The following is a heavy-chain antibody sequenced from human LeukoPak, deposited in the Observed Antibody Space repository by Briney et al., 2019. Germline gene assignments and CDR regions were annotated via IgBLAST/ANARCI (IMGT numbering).Heavy chain of an antibody. D-gene: IGHD3-3*01. CDR1: GFTFSSYA. CDR2: IRYDGSNK. CDR3: AKGSKEVLFTRDHYMDV. V-gene: IGHV3-30*02. J-gene: IGHJ6*03. Sequence: GGSLRLSCAASGFTFSSYAMLWLRHAPGKGLEWVTFIRYDGSNKYYADSVKGRLTISRDNSKNTLYLQINSLRGEDTAVLYCAKGSKEVLFTRDHYMDVWGKGTTVTISS.